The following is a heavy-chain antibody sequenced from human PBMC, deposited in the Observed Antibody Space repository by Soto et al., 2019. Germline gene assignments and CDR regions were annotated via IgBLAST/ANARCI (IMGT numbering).Heavy chain of an antibody. J-gene: IGHJ6*02. CDR3: ARGSSIAGLYYGMDV. V-gene: IGHV4-31*03. CDR2: NYYSGIT. Sequence: SETLSLTCTVSGGSISSGGYYWTWIRQHPGKGLEWIGYNYYSGITYYNPSLKSRVTISLDTSKNQFSLKLSSVTAADTAVYYCARGSSIAGLYYGMDVWGRGTTVTAP. CDR1: GGSISSGGYY. D-gene: IGHD6-6*01.